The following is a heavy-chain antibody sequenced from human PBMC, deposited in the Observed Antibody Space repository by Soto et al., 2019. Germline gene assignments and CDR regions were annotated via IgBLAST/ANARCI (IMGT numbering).Heavy chain of an antibody. CDR1: GGSVSSNSAA. Sequence: SQTLSLTGASSGGSVSSNSAAWNWIRQSPSRGLEWLGRTYYRSKWYNDYAVSVKSRITINPDTSKNQFSLQLNSVTPEDTAVYYCARGRFYGGFEYYFDYWGQGTLVTVSS. J-gene: IGHJ4*02. V-gene: IGHV6-1*01. D-gene: IGHD3-3*01. CDR3: ARGRFYGGFEYYFDY. CDR2: TYYRSKWYN.